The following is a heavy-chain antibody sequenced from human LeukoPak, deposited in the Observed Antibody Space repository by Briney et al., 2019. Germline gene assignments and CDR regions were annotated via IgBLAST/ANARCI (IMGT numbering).Heavy chain of an antibody. Sequence: GGSLRLSCAASGFTVSSNYMSWVRQAPGKGLEWVSVIYSGGSTYYADSVKGRFTISRDNSKNTLYLQMNSLRAEDTAVYYCARGYCSXXXCXEIKGFDPWGQGTLVT. D-gene: IGHD2-2*01. CDR2: IYSGGST. J-gene: IGHJ5*02. CDR3: ARGYCSXXXCXEIKGFDP. CDR1: GFTVSSNY. V-gene: IGHV3-53*01.